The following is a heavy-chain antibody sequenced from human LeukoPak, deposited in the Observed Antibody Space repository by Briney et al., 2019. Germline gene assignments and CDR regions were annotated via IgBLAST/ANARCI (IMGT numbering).Heavy chain of an antibody. Sequence: AGGSLRLSCAASGFTFSSYAMSWARQAPGKGLEWVSAISGSGGSTYYADSVKGRFTISRDNSKNTLYLQMNSLRAEDTAVYYCANNYYGDYRIDYWGQGTLVTVSS. CDR1: GFTFSSYA. V-gene: IGHV3-23*01. CDR3: ANNYYGDYRIDY. J-gene: IGHJ4*02. D-gene: IGHD4-17*01. CDR2: ISGSGGST.